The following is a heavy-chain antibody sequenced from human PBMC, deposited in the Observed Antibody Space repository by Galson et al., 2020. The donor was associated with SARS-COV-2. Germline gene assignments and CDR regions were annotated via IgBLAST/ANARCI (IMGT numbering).Heavy chain of an antibody. CDR2: IYHSGST. CDR3: ARVIAAGDWYFDL. Sequence: SETLSLTCAVSGGSISTGYNSWSWLRQPPGKGLEWIAYIYHSGSTYYNPSLASRVTISVDRSKNQFFLKLTSVTAADTAVYYCARVIAAGDWYFDLWGRGTLVTVSS. J-gene: IGHJ2*01. CDR1: GGSISTGYNS. V-gene: IGHV4-30-2*01. D-gene: IGHD6-13*01.